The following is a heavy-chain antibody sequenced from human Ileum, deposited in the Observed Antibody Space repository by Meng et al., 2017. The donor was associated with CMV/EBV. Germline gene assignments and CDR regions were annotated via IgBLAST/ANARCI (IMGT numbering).Heavy chain of an antibody. CDR1: DLTVSNNY. V-gene: IGHV3-53*01. Sequence: GESLKISCEASDLTVSNNYMTWVRQTPGKGLECVSVIYADGTTYYADSVKGRFTISRDSFKNTLDLHLTGLRAEDTGVCYCARERYHVVFETIFYHYGMDVWGQGTTVTVSS. D-gene: IGHD2-2*01. CDR2: IYADGTT. J-gene: IGHJ6*02. CDR3: ARERYHVVFETIFYHYGMDV.